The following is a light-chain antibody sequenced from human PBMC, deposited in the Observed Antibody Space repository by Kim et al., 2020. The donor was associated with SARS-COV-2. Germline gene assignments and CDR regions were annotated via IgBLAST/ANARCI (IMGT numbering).Light chain of an antibody. CDR2: DVN. V-gene: IGLV2-14*03. CDR3: TSYTSSSTWV. Sequence: GQSITISCTGTSSDIGGYNYVSWYQQHPGKAPKVMIYDVNNRPSGVSSRFSGSKSGNTASLTISGLQAEDEADYYCTSYTSSSTWVFGGGTQLTVL. J-gene: IGLJ3*02. CDR1: SSDIGGYNY.